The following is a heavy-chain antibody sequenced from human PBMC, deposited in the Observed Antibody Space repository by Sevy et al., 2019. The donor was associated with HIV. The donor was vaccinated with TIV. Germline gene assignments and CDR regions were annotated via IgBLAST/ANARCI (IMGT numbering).Heavy chain of an antibody. V-gene: IGHV3-9*01. Sequence: GGSLRLSCVTSGFTFDDHGMHWVREIPGKGLEWVSGVSWSGRSLGYADTVKGRFTISRDNAKKSVSLQMNSLRTEDTALYYCARDAGTGGSYMGYYFGMDVWGQGITVTVSS. CDR1: GFTFDDHG. J-gene: IGHJ6*02. CDR3: ARDAGTGGSYMGYYFGMDV. CDR2: VSWSGRSL. D-gene: IGHD3-10*01.